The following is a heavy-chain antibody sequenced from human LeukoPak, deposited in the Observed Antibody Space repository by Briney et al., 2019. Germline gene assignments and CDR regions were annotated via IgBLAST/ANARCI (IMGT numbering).Heavy chain of an antibody. CDR2: ISSSSTTI. J-gene: IGHJ4*02. D-gene: IGHD2/OR15-2a*01. CDR3: ARDFFPRVIDY. Sequence: GGSLRLSCAASGFTFSTYSMNWVRQAPGKGLEWVSYISSSSTTIYYADSVKGRFTVSRDNAKNSLYLQMNSLRAEDTAVYYCARDFFPRVIDYWGQGTLVTVSS. V-gene: IGHV3-48*01. CDR1: GFTFSTYS.